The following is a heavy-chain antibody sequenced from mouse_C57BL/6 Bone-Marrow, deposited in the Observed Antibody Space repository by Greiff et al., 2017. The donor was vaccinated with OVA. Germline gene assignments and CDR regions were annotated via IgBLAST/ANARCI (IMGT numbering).Heavy chain of an antibody. V-gene: IGHV1-4*01. J-gene: IGHJ3*01. CDR2: INPSSGYT. Sequence: VQLQQSGAELARPGASVKMSCKASGYTFTSYTMHWVKQRPGQGLEWIGYINPSSGYTKYNQKFKDKATLTADKSSSTAYMQLSILTSEDSAVYYCARWAAWFAYWGQGTLVTVSA. CDR1: GYTFTSYT. CDR3: ARWAAWFAY.